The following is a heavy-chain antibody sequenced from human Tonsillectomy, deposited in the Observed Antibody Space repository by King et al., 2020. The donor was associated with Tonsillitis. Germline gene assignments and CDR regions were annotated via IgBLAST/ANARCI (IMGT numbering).Heavy chain of an antibody. CDR1: GYSFSNYW. Sequence: VQLVESGAEVKKPGESLKISCTGSGYSFSNYWIGWVRQMPGKGLEWMGMIYPGDPDPRYSPSFRGHVVISTDKSKNTAYLQWSSLKGSDSAIYYCARQTGATFRDLDYWGQGALVTVSS. D-gene: IGHD1-7*01. CDR2: IYPGDPDP. J-gene: IGHJ4*02. V-gene: IGHV5-51*01. CDR3: ARQTGATFRDLDY.